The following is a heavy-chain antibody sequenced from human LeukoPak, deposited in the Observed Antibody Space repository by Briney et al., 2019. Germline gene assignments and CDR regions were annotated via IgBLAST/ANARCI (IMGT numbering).Heavy chain of an antibody. CDR2: IKQDGSEK. CDR1: GFTFSSYW. Sequence: GGSLRLSCVASGFTFSSYWMSWVRQAPGKGLEWVANIKQDGSEKYYVDSVKGRFTISRDNAKNSLYLQMNSLRAEDTAVYYCARDYYDSSGYYLFDYWGQGTLVTVSS. CDR3: ARDYYDSSGYYLFDY. D-gene: IGHD3-22*01. J-gene: IGHJ4*02. V-gene: IGHV3-7*01.